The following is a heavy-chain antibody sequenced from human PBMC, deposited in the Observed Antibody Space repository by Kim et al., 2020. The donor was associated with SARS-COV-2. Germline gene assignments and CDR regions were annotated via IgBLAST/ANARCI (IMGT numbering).Heavy chain of an antibody. Sequence: ASVKVSCKASGYTFTSYGISWVRQAPGQGLEWMGWISAYNGNTNYAQKLQGRVTMTTDTSTSTAYMELRSLRSDDTAVYYCARGLLLWFGEDYYGMDVWGQGTTVTVSS. CDR3: ARGLLLWFGEDYYGMDV. CDR2: ISAYNGNT. CDR1: GYTFTSYG. J-gene: IGHJ6*02. V-gene: IGHV1-18*01. D-gene: IGHD3-10*01.